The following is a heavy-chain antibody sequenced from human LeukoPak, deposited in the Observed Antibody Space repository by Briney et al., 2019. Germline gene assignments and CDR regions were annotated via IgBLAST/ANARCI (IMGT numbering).Heavy chain of an antibody. Sequence: GGSLRLSCEASGLTFSSYWMHWVRQTPGKGLMWVARIKSDGSTIYADSVQGRFTISRDNAKNMVYLQMNSLRDDDTAIYYCTRAITYFYGSVTYDWFDSWGQGTRVTVSS. CDR2: IKSDGST. CDR3: TRAITYFYGSVTYDWFDS. V-gene: IGHV3-74*01. CDR1: GLTFSSYW. J-gene: IGHJ5*01. D-gene: IGHD3-10*01.